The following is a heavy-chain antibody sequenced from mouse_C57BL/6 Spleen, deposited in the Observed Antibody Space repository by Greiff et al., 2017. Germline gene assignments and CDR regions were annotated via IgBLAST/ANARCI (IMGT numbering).Heavy chain of an antibody. D-gene: IGHD1-1*01. CDR1: GFTFSSYA. CDR2: ISSGGDYI. V-gene: IGHV5-9-1*02. CDR3: TRDHQGYGSSYRYFGV. J-gene: IGHJ1*03. Sequence: DVMLVESGEGLVKPGGSLKLSCAASGFTFSSYAMSWVRQTPEKRLEWVAYISSGGDYIYYADTVKGRFTISRDNARNTLYLQMSSLKSEDTAMYYCTRDHQGYGSSYRYFGVWGTGATVTVSS.